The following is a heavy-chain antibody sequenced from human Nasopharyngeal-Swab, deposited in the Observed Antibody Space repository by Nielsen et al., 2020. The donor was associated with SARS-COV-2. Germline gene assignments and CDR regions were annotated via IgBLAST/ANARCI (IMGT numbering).Heavy chain of an antibody. J-gene: IGHJ3*02. V-gene: IGHV3-21*01. D-gene: IGHD2-21*02. CDR1: GLTFSSYT. Sequence: GESLKISCAASGLTFSSYTMNWVRRAPGKGLEWVSSISRSSSDIYYRDSLKGRFTVSRDNTKKSLYLQMDSLRAEDTAVYYCARDGYCGGDCYGAFDIWGQGTMVTVSS. CDR3: ARDGYCGGDCYGAFDI. CDR2: ISRSSSDI.